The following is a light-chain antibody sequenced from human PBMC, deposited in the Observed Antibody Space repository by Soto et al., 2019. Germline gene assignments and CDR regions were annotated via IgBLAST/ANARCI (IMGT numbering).Light chain of an antibody. J-gene: IGKJ1*01. V-gene: IGKV1-33*01. CDR1: HDIDNF. CDR3: QHYDFLLRRT. Sequence: DIQMIQSPSSLSASIGDRVTITCQASHDIDNFLNWYQQKPGKAPKLLIYDAFNLETRVPSRFSGSGSGTDFTLTINSLQPEDIATYYCQHYDFLLRRTFGQGTKVEIK. CDR2: DAF.